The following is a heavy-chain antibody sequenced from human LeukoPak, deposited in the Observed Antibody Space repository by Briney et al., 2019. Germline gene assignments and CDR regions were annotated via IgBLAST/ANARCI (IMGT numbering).Heavy chain of an antibody. Sequence: SETLSLTCTVSGGSIISGYYYWSWIRQPPGKGLEWIAYMYYSGSTYYNPSLKSRVTMSADTSKNQLALKLSSVTAADTAVYYCARPYYYDSRIDPWGQGILVTVSS. D-gene: IGHD3-22*01. CDR2: MYYSGST. CDR3: ARPYYYDSRIDP. J-gene: IGHJ5*02. CDR1: GGSIISGYYY. V-gene: IGHV4-30-4*01.